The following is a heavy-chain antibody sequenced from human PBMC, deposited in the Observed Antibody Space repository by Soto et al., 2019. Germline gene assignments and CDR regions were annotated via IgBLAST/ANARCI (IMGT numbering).Heavy chain of an antibody. D-gene: IGHD6-13*01. V-gene: IGHV3-11*01. CDR3: ARHSSSWYVDFDY. Sequence: GSLRLSCAASGFTFSDYYLSWIRQAPGKGLEWVSYISSSGSTIYYADSVKGRFTISRDNAKNSLYLQMNSLRAEDTAVYHCARHSSSWYVDFDYWGQGTLVTVSS. J-gene: IGHJ4*02. CDR1: GFTFSDYY. CDR2: ISSSGSTI.